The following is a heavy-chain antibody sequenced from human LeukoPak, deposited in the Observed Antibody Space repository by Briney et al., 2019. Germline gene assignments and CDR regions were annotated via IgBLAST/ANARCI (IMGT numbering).Heavy chain of an antibody. Sequence: PSETLSLTCTVSGDSISSGTYYWSWIRQPAGKGLEWIGRIYTSGSTIYNPPLKSRVTISIDTSKNQFSLKLSSVTAADTAVYYCATTTFDYYMDVWGKGTTVIVSS. J-gene: IGHJ6*03. V-gene: IGHV4-61*02. D-gene: IGHD4-11*01. CDR3: ATTTFDYYMDV. CDR2: IYTSGST. CDR1: GDSISSGTYY.